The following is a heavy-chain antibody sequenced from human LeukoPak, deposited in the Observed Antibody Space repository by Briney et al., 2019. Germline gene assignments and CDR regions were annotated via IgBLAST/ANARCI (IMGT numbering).Heavy chain of an antibody. Sequence: SETLSLTCAVYGGSFSGYYWSWIRQPPGKGLEWIGEINHSGSTNYNPSLKSRVTISVDTSKNQFPLKLSSVTAADTAVYYCARGTHCSSTSCYWAPPWFDPWGQGTLVTVSS. V-gene: IGHV4-34*01. J-gene: IGHJ5*02. CDR1: GGSFSGYY. D-gene: IGHD2-2*01. CDR3: ARGTHCSSTSCYWAPPWFDP. CDR2: INHSGST.